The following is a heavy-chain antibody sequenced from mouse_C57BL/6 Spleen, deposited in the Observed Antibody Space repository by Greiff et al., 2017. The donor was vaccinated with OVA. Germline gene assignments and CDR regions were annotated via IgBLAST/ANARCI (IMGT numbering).Heavy chain of an antibody. V-gene: IGHV1-84*01. Sequence: VLLLQSGPELVKPGASVQLSCSASGSPFPDYFILLVMPRPGQGLAWIGWLYPGCCSPKYNAKFKGNATLTVDSSSSTAYMQLSSLSSEDSAVYFCARIEFAYWGQGTLVTVSA. CDR1: GSPFPDYF. CDR2: LYPGCCSP. CDR3: ARIEFAY. J-gene: IGHJ3*01.